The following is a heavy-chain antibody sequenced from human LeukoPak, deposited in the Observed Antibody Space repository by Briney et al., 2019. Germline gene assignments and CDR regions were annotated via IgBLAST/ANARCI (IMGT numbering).Heavy chain of an antibody. CDR3: ARRIAARPRGYWFDP. Sequence: SETLSLTCAVYGGSFSSYYWSWIRQPPGKGLEWIGEINHSGSTNYNPSLKSRVTISVDTSKNQFSLKVSSVTAADTAVYYCARRIAARPRGYWFDPWGQGTLVTVSS. J-gene: IGHJ5*02. CDR1: GGSFSSYY. D-gene: IGHD6-6*01. V-gene: IGHV4-34*01. CDR2: INHSGST.